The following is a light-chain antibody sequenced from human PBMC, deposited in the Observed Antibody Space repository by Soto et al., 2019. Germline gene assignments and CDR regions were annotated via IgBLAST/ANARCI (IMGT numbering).Light chain of an antibody. V-gene: IGKV1-39*01. CDR2: AAS. CDR3: QQSYSASVT. J-gene: IGKJ1*01. Sequence: DIQVTQSPSSLSASVGDRVTITCRTSQTLMNYLNWYQQKPGKAPKLLIYAASNLQSGVPSRFSGSGSGTDLTLTISNLQPEDFATYYCQQSYSASVTFGQGTKVDIK. CDR1: QTLMNY.